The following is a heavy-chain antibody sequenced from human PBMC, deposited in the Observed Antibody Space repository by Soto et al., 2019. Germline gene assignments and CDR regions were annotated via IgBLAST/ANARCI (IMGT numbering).Heavy chain of an antibody. CDR1: GFSFSRYW. D-gene: IGHD3-16*01. CDR3: SRVQPDGLPPYFDH. Sequence: GGSLRLSCAASGFSFSRYWMYWLRQSPGKGLEWVSRISSDGATASLPDSVEGRFAVSRDNAKSEVFLQMNSLRVDDTGVYFCSRVQPDGLPPYFDHWGQGVLVTVSS. CDR2: ISSDGATA. V-gene: IGHV3-74*01. J-gene: IGHJ4*02.